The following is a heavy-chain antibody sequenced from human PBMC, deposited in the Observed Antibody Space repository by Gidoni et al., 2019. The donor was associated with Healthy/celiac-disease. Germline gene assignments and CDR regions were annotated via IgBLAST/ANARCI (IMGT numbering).Heavy chain of an antibody. CDR1: GYTFTSYG. D-gene: IGHD2-15*01. V-gene: IGHV1-18*01. J-gene: IGHJ4*02. CDR2: ISAYNGNT. Sequence: QVQLVQSGAEEKKPGASVKVSCKASGYTFTSYGISWVRQAPGQGLEWMGWISAYNGNTNYAQKLQGRVTMTTDTSTSTAYMGLRSLRSDDAAVYYCARFELGRGYCSGGSCNPFDYWGQGTLVTVSS. CDR3: ARFELGRGYCSGGSCNPFDY.